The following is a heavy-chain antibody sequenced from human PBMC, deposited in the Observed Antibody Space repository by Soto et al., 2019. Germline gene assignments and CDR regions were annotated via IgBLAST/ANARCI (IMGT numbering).Heavy chain of an antibody. Sequence: RRLSCAASGFTFSSYSMNWVRQAPGKGPEWVSSISSSSSYIYYADSVKGRFTISRDNAKNSLYLQMNSLRAEDTAVYYCARDIVPAARYYYYGMDVWGQGTTVTVSS. CDR1: GFTFSSYS. D-gene: IGHD2-2*01. V-gene: IGHV3-21*01. J-gene: IGHJ6*02. CDR3: ARDIVPAARYYYYGMDV. CDR2: ISSSSSYI.